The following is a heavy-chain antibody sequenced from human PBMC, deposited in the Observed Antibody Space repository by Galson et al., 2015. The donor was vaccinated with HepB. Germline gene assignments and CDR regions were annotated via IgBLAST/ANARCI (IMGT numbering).Heavy chain of an antibody. CDR1: GGTFSSYA. Sequence: SVKVSCKASGGTFSSYAISWVRQAPGQGLEWMGGIIPIFGTANYAQKFQGRVTITADESTSTAYMELSSLRSEDTAVYYCARDERIVGRWLQLGAFDIWGQGTMVTVSS. D-gene: IGHD5-24*01. J-gene: IGHJ3*02. CDR2: IIPIFGTA. V-gene: IGHV1-69*13. CDR3: ARDERIVGRWLQLGAFDI.